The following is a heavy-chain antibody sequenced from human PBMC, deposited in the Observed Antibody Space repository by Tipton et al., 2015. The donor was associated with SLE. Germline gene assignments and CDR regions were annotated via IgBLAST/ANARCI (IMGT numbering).Heavy chain of an antibody. CDR2: IYPGDSDT. J-gene: IGHJ4*02. CDR3: ASSSGSSLDY. D-gene: IGHD3-10*01. V-gene: IGHV5-51*03. Sequence: QSGPEVKKPGESLKISCRGSGYNFTTYWIGWVRQMPGKGLEWMGIIYPGDSDTRYSPSFQGHVSISADKSISSAYLQWSSLKASDTAMYYCASSSGSSLDYWGQGTLVTVSA. CDR1: GYNFTTYW.